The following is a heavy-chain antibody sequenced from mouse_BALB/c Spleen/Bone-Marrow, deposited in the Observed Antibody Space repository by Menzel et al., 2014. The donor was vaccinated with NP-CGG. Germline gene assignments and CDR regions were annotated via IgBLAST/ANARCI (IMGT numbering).Heavy chain of an antibody. V-gene: IGHV1-87*01. Sequence: VQLQESGAELARPGASVKLSCKASGYTFTSYWMQWVKQRPGQGLEWIGAIYPGDGDTRYTQKFKGKATLTADKSSSTAYMQLSSLASEDSAVYYCARRDYGIRENYYAMDYWGQGTPVTVSS. CDR2: IYPGDGDT. D-gene: IGHD1-2*01. CDR3: ARRDYGIRENYYAMDY. CDR1: GYTFTSYW. J-gene: IGHJ4*01.